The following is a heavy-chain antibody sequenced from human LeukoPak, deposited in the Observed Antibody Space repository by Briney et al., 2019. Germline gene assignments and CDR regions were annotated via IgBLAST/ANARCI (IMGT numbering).Heavy chain of an antibody. Sequence: PSETLSLTCAVYGGSFSGYYWSWIRQPPGKGLEWIGVINPSGTTNYNPSLKGRVTISLDTSKNHFSLNLSSVTAADTAVYYCARPRKHDYYDMDVWGKGTTVTVSS. J-gene: IGHJ6*03. CDR2: INPSGTT. CDR1: GGSFSGYY. V-gene: IGHV4-34*01. CDR3: ARPRKHDYYDMDV.